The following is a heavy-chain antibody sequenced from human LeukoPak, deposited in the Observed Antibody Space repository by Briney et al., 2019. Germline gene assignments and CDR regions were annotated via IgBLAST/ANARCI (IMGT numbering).Heavy chain of an antibody. V-gene: IGHV1-69*05. CDR2: IIPIFGTA. D-gene: IGHD2-21*01. J-gene: IGHJ4*02. Sequence: SVKVSCKASGGTFSSYAISWVRQAPGQGLEWMGRIIPIFGTANYAQKFQGRVTITTDESTSTAYMELSSLRSEDTAAYYCARDNGDYYFDYWGQGTLVTVSS. CDR1: GGTFSSYA. CDR3: ARDNGDYYFDY.